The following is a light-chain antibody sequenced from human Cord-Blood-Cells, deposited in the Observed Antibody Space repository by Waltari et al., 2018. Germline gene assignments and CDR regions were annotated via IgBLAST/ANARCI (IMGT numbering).Light chain of an antibody. CDR2: AAS. J-gene: IGKJ5*01. V-gene: IGKV1-39*01. Sequence: DIQMTQSPSSLSASLGTRITITCRASQSISSYLNWYQQKPGKAPKLLIYAASSLQSGVPSRFSGSGSGTDFTLTISSLQPEDFATYYCQQSYSTPITFGQGTRLEIK. CDR3: QQSYSTPIT. CDR1: QSISSY.